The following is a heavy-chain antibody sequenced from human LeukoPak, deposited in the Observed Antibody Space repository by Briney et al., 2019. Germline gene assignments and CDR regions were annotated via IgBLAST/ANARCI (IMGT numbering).Heavy chain of an antibody. Sequence: PGGSLRLSCAASGFTFSSYAMSWVRQVPGKGLEWVSGISGSGGNTYYADSVKGRFTISRDNSKNTLYLQMNSLRAEDTAVYYCATHLAYCPTESCSFFDYWGQGALVTVSS. CDR1: GFTFSSYA. D-gene: IGHD2-21*01. CDR2: ISGSGGNT. V-gene: IGHV3-23*01. J-gene: IGHJ4*02. CDR3: ATHLAYCPTESCSFFDY.